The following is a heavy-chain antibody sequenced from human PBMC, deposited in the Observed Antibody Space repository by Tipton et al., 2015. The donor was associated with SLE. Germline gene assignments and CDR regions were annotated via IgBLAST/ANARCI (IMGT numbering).Heavy chain of an antibody. V-gene: IGHV4-39*07. D-gene: IGHD6-13*01. CDR1: GDTIDGNTYF. Sequence: LRLSCTVSGDTIDGNTYFWDWIRQPPGKGLEWIGEINHSGSTNYNPSLKSRVTISVDTSKNQFSLKLSSVTGADTAVYYCARGGEYGSSWYPRYYYYMDVWGKGTTVTVSS. CDR3: ARGGEYGSSWYPRYYYYMDV. CDR2: INHSGST. J-gene: IGHJ6*03.